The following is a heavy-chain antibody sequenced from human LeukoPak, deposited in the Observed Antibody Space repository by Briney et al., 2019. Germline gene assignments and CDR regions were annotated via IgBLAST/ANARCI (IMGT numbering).Heavy chain of an antibody. J-gene: IGHJ4*02. Sequence: ASVTVSCKTSGYTFTSRALHWVRLAPGPRLEWMGWINTGNGSTKYSQKFQDRVTITRDPSASTADMELSSLRPEDTAVYYCARDRSAWRFYYFDYWGQGTLVTVSS. CDR2: INTGNGST. CDR3: ARDRSAWRFYYFDY. CDR1: GYTFTSRA. V-gene: IGHV1-3*04. D-gene: IGHD3-3*01.